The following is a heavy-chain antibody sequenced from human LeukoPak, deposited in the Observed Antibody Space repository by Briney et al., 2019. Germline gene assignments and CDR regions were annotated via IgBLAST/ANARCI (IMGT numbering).Heavy chain of an antibody. D-gene: IGHD2-21*02. V-gene: IGHV1-58*02. CDR1: GFAFTSSA. J-gene: IGHJ5*02. CDR3: AADRPQGAYCGGDCYLT. Sequence: SVKVSCKASGFAFTSSAMQWVRQARGQRLEWIGWIVVGSGNTNYAQKFQERVTITRDMSTSTAYMELSSLRSEDTAVYYCAADRPQGAYCGGDCYLTWGQGTLVTVSS. CDR2: IVVGSGNT.